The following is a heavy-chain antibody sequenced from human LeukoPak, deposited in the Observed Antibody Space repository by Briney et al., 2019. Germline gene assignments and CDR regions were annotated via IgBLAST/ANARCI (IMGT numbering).Heavy chain of an antibody. CDR2: IIPIFGTA. V-gene: IGHV1-69*13. Sequence: ASVKVSRKASGGTLSSYAIRWVRQAPGQGLEWMGGIIPIFGTANYAQKFQGRVTITADESTSTAYMELSSLRSEDTAVYYCARVDNWNDSTFDYWGQGTLVTVSS. J-gene: IGHJ4*02. CDR3: ARVDNWNDSTFDY. CDR1: GGTLSSYA. D-gene: IGHD1-1*01.